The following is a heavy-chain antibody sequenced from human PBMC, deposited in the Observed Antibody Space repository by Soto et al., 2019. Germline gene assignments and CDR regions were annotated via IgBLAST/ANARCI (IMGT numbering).Heavy chain of an antibody. D-gene: IGHD4-17*01. CDR2: IYYSGST. J-gene: IGHJ6*02. V-gene: IGHV4-59*08. Sequence: PSETLSLTCTVSGGSISSYYWSWIRQPPGKGLEWIGYIYYSGSTNYNPSLKSRVTISVDTSKNQFSLKLSSVTAADTAVYYCAGHNYGDYGYYYGMDVWGQGTTVTSP. CDR1: GGSISSYY. CDR3: AGHNYGDYGYYYGMDV.